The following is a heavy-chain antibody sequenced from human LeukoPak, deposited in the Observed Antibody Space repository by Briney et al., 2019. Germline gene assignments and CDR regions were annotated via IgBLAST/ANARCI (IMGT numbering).Heavy chain of an antibody. CDR1: GYTFTSYS. CDR2: ISAYNGNT. V-gene: IGHV1-18*01. Sequence: GASVKVSCKASGYTFTSYSINWVRQAPGQGLEWMGWISAYNGNTKYAQKVQGRVTMTTDTSTSTAYMELRSLRSDDTAVYYCARGLGGSGSYFHTFDYWGQGTLVTVSS. D-gene: IGHD1-26*01. J-gene: IGHJ4*02. CDR3: ARGLGGSGSYFHTFDY.